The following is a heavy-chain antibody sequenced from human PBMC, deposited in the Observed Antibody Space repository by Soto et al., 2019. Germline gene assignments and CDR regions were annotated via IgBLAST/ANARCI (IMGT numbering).Heavy chain of an antibody. CDR1: GGTISSGGYS. J-gene: IGHJ3*02. CDR3: AREGYYYDSSGYSRSDAFDI. CDR2: MYHSGST. V-gene: IGHV4-30-2*05. D-gene: IGHD3-22*01. Sequence: PSETLSLTCAVSGGTISSGGYSWSWIRQPPGKGLEWIGYMYHSGSTYYNPSLKSRVTISVDTSKNQFSLKLSSVTAADTAVYYCAREGYYYDSSGYSRSDAFDIWGQGTMVTVSS.